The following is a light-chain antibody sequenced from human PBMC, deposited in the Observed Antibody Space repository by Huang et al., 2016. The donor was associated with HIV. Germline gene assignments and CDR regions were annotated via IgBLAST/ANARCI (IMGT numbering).Light chain of an antibody. CDR2: GAS. J-gene: IGKJ2*01. Sequence: EIAMTQSPATLYVSPGERVTLSCRASQSVSSNLAWYQQKPGQSPRRLIYGASTRATGIPGRFRGRGSGTEFTLTISSLQSEDFAVYSCQQYNNWPPGDTFGQGTKLEIK. CDR1: QSVSSN. CDR3: QQYNNWPPGDT. V-gene: IGKV3-15*01.